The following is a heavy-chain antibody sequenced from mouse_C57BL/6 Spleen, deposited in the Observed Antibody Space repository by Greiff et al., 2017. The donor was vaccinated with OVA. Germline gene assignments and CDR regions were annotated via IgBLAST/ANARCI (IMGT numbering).Heavy chain of an antibody. V-gene: IGHV1-82*01. Sequence: VQLQQSGPELVKPGASVKISCKASGYAFSSSWMNWVKQRPGKGLEWIGRIYPGDGDTNYNGKFKGKATLTADKSSSTAYMQLSSLTSEDSAGYFCARGPGGFAYWGQGTLVTVSA. J-gene: IGHJ3*01. CDR2: IYPGDGDT. CDR1: GYAFSSSW. CDR3: ARGPGGFAY.